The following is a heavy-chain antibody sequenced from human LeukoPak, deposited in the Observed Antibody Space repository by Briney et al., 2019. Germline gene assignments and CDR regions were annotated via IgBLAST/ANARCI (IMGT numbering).Heavy chain of an antibody. Sequence: ASVKVSCKASGYTFTSYGINWVQQAPGQGLEWMGWISAYNGHTNYAQKLQGRVTVSTDTSTSTAYMELRSLRSDDTAVYYCATGGRWELPRPYAFEIWGQGTMVTVSS. CDR3: ATGGRWELPRPYAFEI. CDR2: ISAYNGHT. V-gene: IGHV1-18*01. CDR1: GYTFTSYG. J-gene: IGHJ3*02. D-gene: IGHD1-26*01.